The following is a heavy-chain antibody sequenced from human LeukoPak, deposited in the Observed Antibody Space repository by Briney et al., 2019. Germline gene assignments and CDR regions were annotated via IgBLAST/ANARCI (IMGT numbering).Heavy chain of an antibody. Sequence: WETLSLTCTVSGGSISSYYWICIRQPAGKGLEWIVRIYTSGSTNYNPTLKSRVTMSVDTSKNQFSLKLSSVTEPDRRVYYCVIVYRLYKATTGAFDISLGRTKVTVSS. CDR2: IYTSGST. CDR1: GGSISSYY. CDR3: VIVYRLYKATTGAFDI. V-gene: IGHV4-4*07. D-gene: IGHD1-26*01. J-gene: IGHJ3*02.